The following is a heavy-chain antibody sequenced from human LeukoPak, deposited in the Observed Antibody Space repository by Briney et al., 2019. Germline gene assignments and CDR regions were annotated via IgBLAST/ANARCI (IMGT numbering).Heavy chain of an antibody. D-gene: IGHD6-13*01. V-gene: IGHV1-18*01. CDR2: ISAYNGNT. CDR3: ASPSYSSSWYGGDGMDV. CDR1: GYTFTSYG. J-gene: IGHJ6*02. Sequence: ASVKVSCKASGYTFTSYGISWVRQAPGQGLEWMGWISAYNGNTNYAQKLQGRVTMTADTSTSTAYMELRSLRSDDTAVYYCASPSYSSSWYGGDGMDVWGQGTTVTVSS.